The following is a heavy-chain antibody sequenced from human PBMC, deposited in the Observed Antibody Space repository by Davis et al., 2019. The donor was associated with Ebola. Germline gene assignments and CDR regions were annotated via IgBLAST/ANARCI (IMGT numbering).Heavy chain of an antibody. CDR3: AKGKSGYAPFDY. V-gene: IGHV3-21*04. Sequence: GESLKISCAASGFTFSSYAMHWVRQAPGKGLEWVSSISSSSSYIYYADSVKGRFTISRDNSKNTLYLQMNSLRAEDTAVYYCAKGKSGYAPFDYWGQGTLVTVSS. J-gene: IGHJ4*02. CDR2: ISSSSSYI. D-gene: IGHD5-12*01. CDR1: GFTFSSYA.